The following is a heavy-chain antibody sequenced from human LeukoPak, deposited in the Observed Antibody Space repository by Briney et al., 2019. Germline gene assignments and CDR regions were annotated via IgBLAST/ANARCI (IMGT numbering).Heavy chain of an antibody. CDR1: GGSISSYY. V-gene: IGHV4-59*01. D-gene: IGHD1-1*01. Sequence: SSETLSLTCTVSGGSISSYYWSWIRQPPGKGLEWIGYIYYSGSTNYNPSLKSRVTISVDTSKNQFSLKLSSVTAADTAVYYCAGAWISRGTYYYYMDVWGKGTTVTVSS. CDR3: AGAWISRGTYYYYMDV. CDR2: IYYSGST. J-gene: IGHJ6*03.